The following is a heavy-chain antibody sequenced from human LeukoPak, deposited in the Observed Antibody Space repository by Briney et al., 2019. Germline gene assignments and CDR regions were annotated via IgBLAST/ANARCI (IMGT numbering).Heavy chain of an antibody. Sequence: PSETLSLTCTVSGGSISSGGYYWSWIRQPPGKGLEWIGYIYHSGSTYYNPSLKSRVTISVDRSKNQFSLKLSSVTAADTAVYYCARALSYYDFWSGYRYYYMDVWGKGTTVTVSS. J-gene: IGHJ6*03. CDR1: GGSISSGGYY. V-gene: IGHV4-30-2*01. CDR2: IYHSGST. D-gene: IGHD3-3*01. CDR3: ARALSYYDFWSGYRYYYMDV.